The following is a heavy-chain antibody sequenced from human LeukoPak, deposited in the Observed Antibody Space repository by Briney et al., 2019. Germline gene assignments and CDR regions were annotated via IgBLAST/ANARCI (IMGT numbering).Heavy chain of an antibody. CDR2: IYTSGST. CDR3: ARGLGPAAFYYYMDV. Sequence: SKTLSLTCTVSGDSISNYYWSWIRQPAGKGLEWIGRIYTSGSTNYSPSLKSRVTMSVDTSKNQFSLKLSSVTAADTAVYYCARGLGPAAFYYYMDVWGKGTTVTVSS. V-gene: IGHV4-4*07. D-gene: IGHD2-2*01. J-gene: IGHJ6*03. CDR1: GDSISNYY.